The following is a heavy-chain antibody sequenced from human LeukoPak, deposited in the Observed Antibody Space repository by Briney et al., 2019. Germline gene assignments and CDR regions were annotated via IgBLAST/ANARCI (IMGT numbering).Heavy chain of an antibody. CDR2: ISAYNGNT. CDR1: GYTFSGHY. Sequence: VASVKVSCKASGYTFSGHYMHWVRQAPGQGLEWMGWISAYNGNTNYAQKLQGRVTMTTDTSTSTAYMELRSLRSDDTAVYYCARADSRVGTMVRGTFDYWGQGTLVTVSS. V-gene: IGHV1-18*04. CDR3: ARADSRVGTMVRGTFDY. D-gene: IGHD3-10*01. J-gene: IGHJ4*02.